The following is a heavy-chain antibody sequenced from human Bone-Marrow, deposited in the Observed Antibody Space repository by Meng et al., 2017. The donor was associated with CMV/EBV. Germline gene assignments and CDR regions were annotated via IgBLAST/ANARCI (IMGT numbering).Heavy chain of an antibody. D-gene: IGHD2-2*02. CDR1: GGTFSSYA. J-gene: IGHJ6*02. V-gene: IGHV1-69*10. CDR2: IIPILDIA. Sequence: SVKVSCKASGGTFSSYAISWVRQAPGQGLEWMGGIIPILDIANYAQKFQGRVTITADKSTSTSYMELSSLRSEDTAVYYCARGLVVPAAIFEVGIAARPAADVWGQGTTVTVSS. CDR3: ARGLVVPAAIFEVGIAARPAADV.